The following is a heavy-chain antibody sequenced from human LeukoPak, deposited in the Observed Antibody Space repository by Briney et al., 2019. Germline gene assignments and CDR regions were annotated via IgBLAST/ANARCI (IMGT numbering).Heavy chain of an antibody. CDR2: IIPILGIA. D-gene: IGHD6-6*01. J-gene: IGHJ4*02. CDR1: GGTFSSYN. V-gene: IGHV1-69*02. CDR3: ARGIAARGGYYFDY. Sequence: ASVKVSCKASGGTFSSYNISWVRQAPGQGLEWMGRIIPILGIANYAQKFQGRVTITADKSTSTAYMELSSLRSEDTAVYYCARGIAARGGYYFDYWGQGTLVTISS.